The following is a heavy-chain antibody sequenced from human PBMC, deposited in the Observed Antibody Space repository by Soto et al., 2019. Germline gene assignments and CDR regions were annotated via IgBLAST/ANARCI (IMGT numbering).Heavy chain of an antibody. V-gene: IGHV3-7*05. CDR2: INRDGSKK. CDR3: ARDVSPGSSSLYLDAFDI. D-gene: IGHD6-13*01. J-gene: IGHJ3*02. CDR1: GFTLSAYW. Sequence: EVQLEESGGDLVQPGGSLRLSCAASGFTLSAYWMTWVRQAPGKGLEWVANINRDGSKKSYLDSVRGRFTITRENVGNALYLQMDSLSADDTALYYCARDVSPGSSSLYLDAFDIWGQGTLVTVSS.